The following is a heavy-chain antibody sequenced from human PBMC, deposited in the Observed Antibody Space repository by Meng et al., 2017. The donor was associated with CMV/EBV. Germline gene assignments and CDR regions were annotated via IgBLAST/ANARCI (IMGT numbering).Heavy chain of an antibody. V-gene: IGHV4-59*01. D-gene: IGHD3-3*01. CDR1: GGSFSGYY. CDR3: ARVGDVLRFLESSWYFDL. J-gene: IGHJ2*01. Sequence: GSLRLSCAVYGGSFSGYYWSWIRQPPGKGLEWIGYIYYSGSTNYNPSLKSRVTISVDTSKNQFSLKLSSVTAADTAVYYCARVGDVLRFLESSWYFDLWGRGTLVTVSS. CDR2: IYYSGST.